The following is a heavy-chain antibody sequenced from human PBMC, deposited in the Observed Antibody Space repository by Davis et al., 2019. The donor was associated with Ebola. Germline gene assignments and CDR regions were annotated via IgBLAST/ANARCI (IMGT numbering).Heavy chain of an antibody. Sequence: GESLKISCAASGLIFNNYWMSWIRQAPGKGPEWVAIIKEDGGEKYYVDSVKGRFTISRDNSKNTLYLQMNSLRAEDTAVYYCAKDDYHSGSPFDYWGQGTLVTVSS. CDR2: IKEDGGEK. CDR3: AKDDYHSGSPFDY. CDR1: GLIFNNYW. D-gene: IGHD1-26*01. V-gene: IGHV3-7*01. J-gene: IGHJ4*02.